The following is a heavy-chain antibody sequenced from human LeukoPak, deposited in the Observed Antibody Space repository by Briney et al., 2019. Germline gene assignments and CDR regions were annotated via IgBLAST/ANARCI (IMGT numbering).Heavy chain of an antibody. J-gene: IGHJ6*02. CDR1: GGTFSSYA. Sequence: ASVKVSCKASGGTFSSYAISWVRQATGQGLEWMGWMNPNSGNTGYAQKFQGRVTMTRNTSISTAYMELSSLRSEDTAVYYCARNYGDYGGMDVWGQGTTITVSS. D-gene: IGHD4-17*01. CDR3: ARNYGDYGGMDV. CDR2: MNPNSGNT. V-gene: IGHV1-8*02.